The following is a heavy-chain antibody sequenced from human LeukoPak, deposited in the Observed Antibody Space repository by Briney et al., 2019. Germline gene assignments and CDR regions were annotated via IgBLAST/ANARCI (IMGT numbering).Heavy chain of an antibody. CDR2: IIPIFGTA. Sequence: SVKVSCKASGGTFSSYAISWVRQAPGQGLEWMGGIIPIFGTANYAQKFQGRVTITADESTSTAYMELSSLRSEDTAVYYCAREPFRGAYFDYWGQGTLDTVSS. D-gene: IGHD3-16*01. V-gene: IGHV1-69*01. CDR3: AREPFRGAYFDY. CDR1: GGTFSSYA. J-gene: IGHJ4*02.